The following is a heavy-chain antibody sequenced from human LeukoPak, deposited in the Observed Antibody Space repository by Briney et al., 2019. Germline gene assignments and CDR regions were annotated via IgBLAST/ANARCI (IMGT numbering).Heavy chain of an antibody. J-gene: IGHJ4*02. V-gene: IGHV3-23*01. CDR1: GFTFSNYG. Sequence: GGSLRLSCAASGFTFSNYGMNWVRQAPGKGLEWLSGISPRGGGPYYADSVKGRFTISRDDSKNTLSLQMNSLTVEDTAVYYCARDLAWGAFDYWGQGTLVTVSS. CDR3: ARDLAWGAFDY. CDR2: ISPRGGGP. D-gene: IGHD7-27*01.